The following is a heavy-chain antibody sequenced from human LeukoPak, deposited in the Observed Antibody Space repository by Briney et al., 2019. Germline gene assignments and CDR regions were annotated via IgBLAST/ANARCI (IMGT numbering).Heavy chain of an antibody. CDR2: ITSSGGST. CDR3: ASEYEQPLDY. J-gene: IGHJ4*02. V-gene: IGHV3-23*01. D-gene: IGHD6-6*01. CDR1: GFTFSSYA. Sequence: QTGGSLRLSCAASGFTFSSYAMSWVRQAPGKGLEWVSSITSSGGSTYYAGSVKGQFTISRDNSKNTVYLQMNSLRAEDTAVYYCASEYEQPLDYWGQGALVTVSS.